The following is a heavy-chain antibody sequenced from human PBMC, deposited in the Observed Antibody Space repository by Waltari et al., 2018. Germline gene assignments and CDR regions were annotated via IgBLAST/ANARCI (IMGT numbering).Heavy chain of an antibody. J-gene: IGHJ4*02. D-gene: IGHD1-26*01. V-gene: IGHV3-53*01. CDR2: IYSGGST. CDR3: ARDSWVGATELDY. CDR1: GFTVSSNY. Sequence: EVQLVESGGGLIQPGGSLRLSCAASGFTVSSNYMSWVRQAPGKGLEWVSVIYSGGSTYYADSVKGRFIISRDNSKNTLYLQMNSLRAEDTAVYYCARDSWVGATELDYWGQGTLVTVSS.